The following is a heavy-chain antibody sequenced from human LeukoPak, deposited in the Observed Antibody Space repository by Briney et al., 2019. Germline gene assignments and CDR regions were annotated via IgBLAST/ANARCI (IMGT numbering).Heavy chain of an antibody. CDR2: INAGNGNT. D-gene: IGHD1-26*01. Sequence: ASVRVSCKASGYTFTSYAMHWVRQAPGQRLEWMGWINAGNGNTKYSQKFQGRVTITRDTSASTAYMELSSLRSEDTAVYYCARGLGASGSYEDYWGQGTLVTVSS. CDR1: GYTFTSYA. CDR3: ARGLGASGSYEDY. J-gene: IGHJ4*02. V-gene: IGHV1-3*01.